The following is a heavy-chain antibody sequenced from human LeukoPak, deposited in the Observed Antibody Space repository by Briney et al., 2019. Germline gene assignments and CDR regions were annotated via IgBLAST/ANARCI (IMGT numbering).Heavy chain of an antibody. V-gene: IGHV1-46*01. CDR1: GYTFTSYY. D-gene: IGHD5-12*01. J-gene: IGHJ6*02. Sequence: GASVKVSCKASGYTFTSYYLHWVRQAPGQGLEWMGVITTSGGSAAYAHKFQGRVFMTTDTSTSTVDLELTTLGSEDTAVYYCARDRVGVAPNTGALYYYGFDVWGQGTTVTVSS. CDR2: ITTSGGSA. CDR3: ARDRVGVAPNTGALYYYGFDV.